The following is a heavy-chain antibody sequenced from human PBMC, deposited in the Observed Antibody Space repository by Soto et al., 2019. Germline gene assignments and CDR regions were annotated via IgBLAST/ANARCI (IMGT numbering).Heavy chain of an antibody. CDR2: IKQDGSEK. CDR3: ATAGPIAASPDYFDY. Sequence: VQLVESGGGLVQPGGSLRLSCAASGFTFSSYWMSWVRQAPGKGLEWVANIKQDGSEKYYVDSVKGRFTISRDNAKNSLYLQMNSLRAEDTAVYYCATAGPIAASPDYFDYWGQGTLVTVSS. CDR1: GFTFSSYW. J-gene: IGHJ4*02. V-gene: IGHV3-7*01. D-gene: IGHD6-6*01.